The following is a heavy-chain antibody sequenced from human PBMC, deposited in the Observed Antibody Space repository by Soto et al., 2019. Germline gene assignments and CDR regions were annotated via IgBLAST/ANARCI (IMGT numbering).Heavy chain of an antibody. CDR1: GFTFSSYA. J-gene: IGHJ4*02. Sequence: GGSLRLSCAASGFTFSSYAMSWVRQAPGKGLEWVSAISGSGGSTYYADSVKGRFTISRDNSKNTLYLQMNSLRAEDTAVYYCAKPLAPYYDSSGYPRGGYWGQGTLVTVSS. V-gene: IGHV3-23*01. D-gene: IGHD3-22*01. CDR2: ISGSGGST. CDR3: AKPLAPYYDSSGYPRGGY.